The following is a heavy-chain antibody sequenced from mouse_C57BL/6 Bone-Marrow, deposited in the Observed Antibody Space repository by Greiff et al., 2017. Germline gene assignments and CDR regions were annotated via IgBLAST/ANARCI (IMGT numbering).Heavy chain of an antibody. CDR1: GFTFSDSY. CDR2: ISNGGGSP. CDR3: ARRGDPYYFDY. D-gene: IGHD2-13*01. V-gene: IGHV5-12*01. J-gene: IGHJ2*01. Sequence: EVKLVESGGGLVQPGGSLKLSCAASGFTFSDSYMYWVRQTPEKRLEWVAYISNGGGSPYYPGTVKGRFTISRDNAKNTLYLQMSRLNSEDTAMYYCARRGDPYYFDYWGQGTTLTVSS.